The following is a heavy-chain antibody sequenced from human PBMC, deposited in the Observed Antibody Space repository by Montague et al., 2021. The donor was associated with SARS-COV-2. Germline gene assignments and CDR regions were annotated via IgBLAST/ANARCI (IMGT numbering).Heavy chain of an antibody. CDR3: VRGFRNGPFDV. Sequence: TLRLSCAASGSTFDDYGMSWVRRGPGKGLEWVSGVTRNGDSTDFADSVKGRFTISRDNAKNSLYLQMNSLRAEDTALYYCVRGFRNGPFDVWGQGTLVSVSS. CDR2: VTRNGDST. D-gene: IGHD1-14*01. V-gene: IGHV3-20*04. J-gene: IGHJ4*02. CDR1: GSTFDDYG.